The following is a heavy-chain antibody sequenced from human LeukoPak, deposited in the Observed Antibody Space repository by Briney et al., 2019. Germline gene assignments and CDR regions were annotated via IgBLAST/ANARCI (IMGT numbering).Heavy chain of an antibody. CDR1: GFTFSSYG. CDR3: AKDQDVAAAGTWGSIDY. CDR2: ISYDGSNK. D-gene: IGHD6-13*01. J-gene: IGHJ4*02. V-gene: IGHV3-30*18. Sequence: AGGSLRLSCAASGFTFSSYGMHWVRQAPGKGLEWVAVISYDGSNKYYADSVEGRFTISRDNSRNTLYLQMNSLRAEDTAVYYCAKDQDVAAAGTWGSIDYWGQGTLVTVSS.